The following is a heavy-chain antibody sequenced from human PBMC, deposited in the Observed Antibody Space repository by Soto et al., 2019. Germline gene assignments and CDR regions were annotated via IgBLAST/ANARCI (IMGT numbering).Heavy chain of an antibody. D-gene: IGHD6-13*01. CDR2: IDYSGNT. J-gene: IGHJ3*02. CDR1: NGSISSYY. Sequence: SETLSLTCTLSNGSISSYYWSWIRQPPGKELEWIGYIDYSGNTDYSPSLKSRVTILIDTSKNQFSLKLKSLTAADTAMYFCARVRRYSSRPDAFDIWGQGTMVTVS. V-gene: IGHV4-59*01. CDR3: ARVRRYSSRPDAFDI.